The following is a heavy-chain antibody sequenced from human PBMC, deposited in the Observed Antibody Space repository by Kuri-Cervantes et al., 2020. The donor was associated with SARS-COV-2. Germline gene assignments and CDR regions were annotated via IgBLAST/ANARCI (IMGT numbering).Heavy chain of an antibody. D-gene: IGHD3-3*01. V-gene: IGHV3-33*08. J-gene: IGHJ6*02. CDR2: IWYDGSNK. CDR1: GFTFSSYG. CDR3: ARAEKRTIFGVVNYYYYGMDA. Sequence: GESLKISCAASGFTFSSYGMHWVRQAPGKGLEWVAVIWYDGSNKYYADSVKGRFTISRGNSKNTLYLQMNSLRAEDTAVYYCARAEKRTIFGVVNYYYYGMDAWGQGTTVTVSS.